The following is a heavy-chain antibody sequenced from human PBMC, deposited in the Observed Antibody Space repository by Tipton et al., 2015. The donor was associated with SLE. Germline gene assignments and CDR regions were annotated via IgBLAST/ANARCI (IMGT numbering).Heavy chain of an antibody. J-gene: IGHJ4*02. CDR1: GGSFVGYY. CDR3: ARGSSSWRG. Sequence: TLSLTCAVSGGSFVGYYWNWIRQPPGKGLEWIGEIKHSGRTNYNPSLKSRVTMSVDMSKNQFSLKLSSVTAADTAVYYCARGSSSWRGWGQGTLVTVSS. V-gene: IGHV4-34*01. D-gene: IGHD6-13*01. CDR2: IKHSGRT.